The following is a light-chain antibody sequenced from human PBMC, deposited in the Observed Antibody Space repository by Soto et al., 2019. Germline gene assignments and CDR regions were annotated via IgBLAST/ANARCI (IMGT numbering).Light chain of an antibody. CDR3: QQYYSTPTWT. Sequence: DILMTQSHASLAVSLGERATINCKSSQSVLYSSNNKNYLAWYQQKPGQPPKLLIYWASTRESGVPDRFSGSGSGTDFTLTISSLQAEDVAVYYCQQYYSTPTWTFGQGTKVDI. J-gene: IGKJ1*01. CDR2: WAS. CDR1: QSVLYSSNNKNY. V-gene: IGKV4-1*01.